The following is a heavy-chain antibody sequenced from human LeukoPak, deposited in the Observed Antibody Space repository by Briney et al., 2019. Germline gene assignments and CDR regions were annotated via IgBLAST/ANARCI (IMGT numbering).Heavy chain of an antibody. CDR1: GGSFSGYY. J-gene: IGHJ4*02. CDR2: INHSGST. Sequence: PSETLSLTCAVYGGSFSGYYWSWIRQPPGKGLEWIGEINHSGSTNYNPSLKSRVTISVDTSKNQFSLKLSSVTAADTAVYYCARGRLTMMVVVRDRGFDYWGQGTLVTVSS. V-gene: IGHV4-34*01. CDR3: ARGRLTMMVVVRDRGFDY. D-gene: IGHD3-22*01.